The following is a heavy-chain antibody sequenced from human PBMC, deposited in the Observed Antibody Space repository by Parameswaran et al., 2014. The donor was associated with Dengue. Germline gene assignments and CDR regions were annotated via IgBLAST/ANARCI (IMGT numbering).Heavy chain of an antibody. V-gene: IGHV3-48*01. D-gene: IGHD7-27*01. Sequence: VRQMPGKGLEWVSYISSRSGTIYYADSVKGRFTISRDNAKNSLYLQMNSLRVEDTAVYYCAREGTTGASNDAFDIWGQGTMVTVSS. CDR2: ISSRSGTI. J-gene: IGHJ3*02. CDR3: AREGTTGASNDAFDI.